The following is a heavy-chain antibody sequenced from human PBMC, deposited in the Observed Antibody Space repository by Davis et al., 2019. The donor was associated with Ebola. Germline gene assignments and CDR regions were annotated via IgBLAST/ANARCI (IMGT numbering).Heavy chain of an antibody. CDR3: ARLALDVWGSYRDDY. CDR2: INPNSGGT. Sequence: ASVKVSCKASGYTFISYYMHWVRQAPGQGLEWMGWINPNSGGTNYAQKFQGRVTMTRDTSISTAYMELSRLRSDDTAVYYCARLALDVWGSYRDDYWGQGTLVTVSS. V-gene: IGHV1-2*02. J-gene: IGHJ4*02. D-gene: IGHD3-16*02. CDR1: GYTFISYY.